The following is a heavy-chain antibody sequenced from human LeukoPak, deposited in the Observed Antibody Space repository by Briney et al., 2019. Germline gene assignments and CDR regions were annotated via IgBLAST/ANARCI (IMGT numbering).Heavy chain of an antibody. CDR3: ARASPGYSYVY. Sequence: SEPLSLTCTVCGGSIRSYYWSWIRQPPGKGLEWIGYIYYSGSTNYNPSLKSRVTISVDTSKNQFSLKLSSVTAADTAVYYCARASPGYSYVYWGQGTLVTVSS. CDR1: GGSIRSYY. V-gene: IGHV4-59*01. J-gene: IGHJ4*02. CDR2: IYYSGST. D-gene: IGHD5-18*01.